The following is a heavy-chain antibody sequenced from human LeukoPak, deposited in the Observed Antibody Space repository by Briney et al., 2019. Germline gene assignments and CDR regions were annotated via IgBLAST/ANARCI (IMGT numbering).Heavy chain of an antibody. D-gene: IGHD2-2*01. V-gene: IGHV1-69*05. CDR3: ARDSSSTSHMGI. CDR2: IIPIFGTA. J-gene: IGHJ3*02. Sequence: ASVKVSCKASGGTFSSYAISWVRQAPGQGLEWMGGIIPIFGTANYAQKFQGRVTITTDESTSTAYMELSSLRSEDTAVYYCARDSSSTSHMGIWGQGTMVTVSS. CDR1: GGTFSSYA.